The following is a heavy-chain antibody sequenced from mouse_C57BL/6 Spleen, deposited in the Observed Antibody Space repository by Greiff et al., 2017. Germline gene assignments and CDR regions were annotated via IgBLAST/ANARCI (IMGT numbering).Heavy chain of an antibody. CDR2: IYPGGGYT. Sequence: VQGVESGAELVRPGTSVKMSCKASGYTFTNYWIGWAKQRPGHGLEWIGDIYPGGGYTNYNEKFKGKATLTADQSSSTASMQFRSLTSEDSAIYYCAREGDYYGSSPCDYWGQGTTLTVSS. V-gene: IGHV1-63*01. CDR3: AREGDYYGSSPCDY. CDR1: GYTFTNYW. J-gene: IGHJ2*01. D-gene: IGHD1-1*01.